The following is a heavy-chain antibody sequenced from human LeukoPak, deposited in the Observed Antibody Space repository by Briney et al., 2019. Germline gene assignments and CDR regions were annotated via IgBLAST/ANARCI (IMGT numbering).Heavy chain of an antibody. CDR1: GFTFSDYY. J-gene: IGHJ5*02. D-gene: IGHD3-22*01. CDR2: ISSSGSTI. Sequence: GGSLRLSCAASGFTFSDYYMSWIRQAPGKGLEWVSYISSSGSTIYYADSVKGRSTISRDNAKNSLYLQMNSLRAEDTAVYYCARAKIPYYYDSSGYWFDPWGQGTLVTVSS. CDR3: ARAKIPYYYDSSGYWFDP. V-gene: IGHV3-11*01.